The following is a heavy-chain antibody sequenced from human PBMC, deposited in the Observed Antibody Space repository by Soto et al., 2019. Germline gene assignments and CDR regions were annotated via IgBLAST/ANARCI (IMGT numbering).Heavy chain of an antibody. J-gene: IGHJ4*02. CDR2: IWYDGSNK. CDR1: GFTFSSYG. D-gene: IGHD6-19*01. Sequence: QVQLVESGGGVVQPGRSLRLSCAASGFTFSSYGMHWVRQAPGKGLEWVAVIWYDGSNKYYADSVKGRFTISRDNSKNTLYLQMNSLRAEDTAVYYCARDSPYSSGWTIPEEGPYYYFDYWGQGTLVTVSS. CDR3: ARDSPYSSGWTIPEEGPYYYFDY. V-gene: IGHV3-33*01.